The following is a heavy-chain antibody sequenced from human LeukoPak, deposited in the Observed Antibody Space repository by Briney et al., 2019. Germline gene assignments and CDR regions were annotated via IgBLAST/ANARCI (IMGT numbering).Heavy chain of an antibody. CDR2: ISAYNGNT. D-gene: IGHD3-3*01. V-gene: IGHV1-18*01. CDR1: GYTFTSYG. J-gene: IGHJ3*02. CDR3: ARSYYDFWSGYYDAFDI. Sequence: ASVNVSCKASGYTFTSYGISWVRQAPGQGLEWMGWISAYNGNTNYAQKLQGRVTMTTGTSTSTPYMELRSLRSDDTAVYYCARSYYDFWSGYYDAFDIWGQGTMVTVSS.